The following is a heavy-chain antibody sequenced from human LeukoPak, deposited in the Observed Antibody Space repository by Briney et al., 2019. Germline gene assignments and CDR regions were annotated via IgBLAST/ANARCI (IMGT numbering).Heavy chain of an antibody. CDR3: ATERPGSRVLDY. J-gene: IGHJ4*02. CDR2: ISGSGGST. CDR1: GFTFSSYG. V-gene: IGHV3-23*01. D-gene: IGHD3-10*01. Sequence: GGTLRLSCAASGFTFSSYGMSWVRQAPGKGLEWVSAISGSGGSTYYADSVKGRFTISRDNSKNTLYLQMNSLRVEDTAVYHCATERPGSRVLDYWGQGNVVTVSS.